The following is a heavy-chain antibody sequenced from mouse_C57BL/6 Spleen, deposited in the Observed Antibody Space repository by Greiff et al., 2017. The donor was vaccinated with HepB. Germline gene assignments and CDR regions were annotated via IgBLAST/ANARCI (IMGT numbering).Heavy chain of an antibody. D-gene: IGHD4-1*01. CDR1: GYAFSSSW. CDR3: ARELGSAMDY. V-gene: IGHV1-82*01. J-gene: IGHJ4*01. Sequence: QVQLKESGPELVKPGASVKISCKASGYAFSSSWMNWVKQRPGKGLEWIGRIYPGDGDTNYNGKFKGKATLTADKSSSTAYMQLSSLTSEDSAVYFCARELGSAMDYWGQGTSVTVSS. CDR2: IYPGDGDT.